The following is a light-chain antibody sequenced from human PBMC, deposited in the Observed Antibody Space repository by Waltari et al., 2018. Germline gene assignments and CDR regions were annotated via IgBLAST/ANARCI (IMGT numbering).Light chain of an antibody. Sequence: DIVMTQSPDSLAVSLGERATIKCKSRQIVLHMSSNNNYLAWYQQKPGQPPKLLIYWASTRESGVPDRFSGSGSGTNFTLTISSLQPEDVADYYCQQYYNSPPTFGGGTRVGIK. CDR3: QQYYNSPPT. CDR1: QIVLHMSSNNNY. V-gene: IGKV4-1*01. J-gene: IGKJ4*01. CDR2: WAS.